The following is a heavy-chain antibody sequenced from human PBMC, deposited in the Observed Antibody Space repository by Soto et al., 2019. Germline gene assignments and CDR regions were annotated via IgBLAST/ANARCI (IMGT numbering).Heavy chain of an antibody. CDR1: GGSFSGYY. CDR3: ARGIGSLIDSSGLVRAFDI. D-gene: IGHD3-22*01. Sequence: SETLSLTCAVYGGSFSGYYWSWIRQPPGKGLEWIGEINHSGSTNYNPSLKSRVTISVDTSKNQFSLKLSSVTAADTAVYYCARGIGSLIDSSGLVRAFDIWGQGTMVTVSS. CDR2: INHSGST. J-gene: IGHJ3*02. V-gene: IGHV4-34*01.